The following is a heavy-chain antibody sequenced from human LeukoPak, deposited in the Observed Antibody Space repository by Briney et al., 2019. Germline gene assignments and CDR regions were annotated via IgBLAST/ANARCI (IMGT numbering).Heavy chain of an antibody. D-gene: IGHD6-6*01. CDR3: SSFNH. CDR2: IRNGGGTI. Sequence: GGSLRLSCLASGFTFSDFYMSWIRQAPGKGLEWVAYIRNGGGTIFYADSVRGRFTISRDDAKSSLYLQMNDLRADDTAVYYCSSFNHWGQGALVTVSS. CDR1: GFTFSDFY. J-gene: IGHJ4*02. V-gene: IGHV3-11*01.